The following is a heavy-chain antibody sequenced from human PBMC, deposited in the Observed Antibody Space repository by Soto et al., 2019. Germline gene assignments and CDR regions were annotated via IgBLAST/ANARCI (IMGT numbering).Heavy chain of an antibody. Sequence: PSCSLRLCCAASGFTFSSYAMSWVRQAPGKGLEWVSAISGSGGSTYYADSVKGRFTISRDNSKNTLYLQMNSLRAEDTAVYYCAKDAPYCGGDCYGLGGLWGQGTLVTVSS. CDR2: ISGSGGST. V-gene: IGHV3-23*01. D-gene: IGHD2-21*02. CDR1: GFTFSSYA. J-gene: IGHJ4*02. CDR3: AKDAPYCGGDCYGLGGL.